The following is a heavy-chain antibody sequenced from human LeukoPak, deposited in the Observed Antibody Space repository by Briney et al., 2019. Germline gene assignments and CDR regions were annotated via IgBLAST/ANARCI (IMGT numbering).Heavy chain of an antibody. CDR3: ARRDSGVISAFDI. Sequence: ASVKVSCKASGYIFTGYYMHWLRQAPGQGLEWMGWINPNSGGTNYAQKFQGRVTMTRDTTISTAYMELSRLRSDDTAVYYCARRDSGVISAFDIWGQGTMVTVSS. CDR2: INPNSGGT. V-gene: IGHV1-2*02. D-gene: IGHD3-10*01. J-gene: IGHJ3*02. CDR1: GYIFTGYY.